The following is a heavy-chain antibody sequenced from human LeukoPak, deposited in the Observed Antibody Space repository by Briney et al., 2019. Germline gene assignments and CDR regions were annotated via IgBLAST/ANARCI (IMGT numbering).Heavy chain of an antibody. J-gene: IGHJ4*02. V-gene: IGHV3-48*01. Sequence: GGSLRLSCAASGFTFSDSSMSWVRQAPGKGLEWVSYISSSSSTIYYADSVRGRFTISRDNADNSLYLQMSSLRAEDTAVYYCARESRAYCSSSSCQFDYWGQGTLVTVSS. CDR1: GFTFSDSS. CDR2: ISSSSSTI. D-gene: IGHD2-2*01. CDR3: ARESRAYCSSSSCQFDY.